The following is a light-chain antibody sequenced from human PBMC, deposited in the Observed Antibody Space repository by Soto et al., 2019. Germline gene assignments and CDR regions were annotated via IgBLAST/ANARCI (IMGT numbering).Light chain of an antibody. V-gene: IGLV2-14*03. CDR3: SSYTTNNAHV. Sequence: QSALTQPASVFGSPGQSITFSCTGTSSDVGGYNFVSWYQQHPGKAPKLMIYEVSSRPSGVSNRFSGSKSGNTASLTISGLQAEDEADYFCSSYTTNNAHVFGGGTKVTVL. J-gene: IGLJ2*01. CDR2: EVS. CDR1: SSDVGGYNF.